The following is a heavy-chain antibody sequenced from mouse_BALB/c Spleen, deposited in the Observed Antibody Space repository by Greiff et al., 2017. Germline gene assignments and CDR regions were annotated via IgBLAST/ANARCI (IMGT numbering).Heavy chain of an antibody. J-gene: IGHJ3*01. CDR2: ISSGGGST. Sequence: DVKLVESGGGLVKPGGSLKLSCAASGFAFSSYDMSWVRQTPEKRLEWVAYISSGGGSTYYPDTVKGRFTISRDNAKNTLYLQMSSPKSEDTAMYYCARQQGGPAWFAYWGQGTLVTVSA. CDR3: ARQQGGPAWFAY. CDR1: GFAFSSYD. D-gene: IGHD1-1*02. V-gene: IGHV5-12-1*01.